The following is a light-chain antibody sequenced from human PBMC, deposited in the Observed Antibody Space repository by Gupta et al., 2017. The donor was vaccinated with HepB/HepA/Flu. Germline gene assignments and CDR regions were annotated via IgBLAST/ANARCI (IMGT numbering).Light chain of an antibody. CDR2: GTS. V-gene: IGKV3-20*01. J-gene: IGKJ5*01. CDR3: QQYITSPVT. CDR1: QSVTGRY. Sequence: EIVLTQSPGTLYLSPGERATLSCRASQSVTGRYLAWYQQKPGQAPRLLMYGTSSRATGIPDRFSGSGSGTDFTLTISRLEPEDFAMYYCQQYITSPVTFGQGTRVEIK.